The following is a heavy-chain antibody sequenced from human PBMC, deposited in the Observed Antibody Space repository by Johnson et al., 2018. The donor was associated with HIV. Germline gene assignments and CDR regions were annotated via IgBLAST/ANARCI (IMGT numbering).Heavy chain of an antibody. D-gene: IGHD6-19*01. J-gene: IGHJ3*02. V-gene: IGHV3-23*04. CDR3: AKWGSLAVAAIGNAFDI. CDR1: GFSFDDYD. Sequence: VQLVESGGGVVRPGGSLRLSCAASGFSFDDYDMSWVRQAPGKGLEWVSAISGSGGSTYYADSVKGRFTISRDNSKNTLYLQMNSLRAEDTAVYYCAKWGSLAVAAIGNAFDIWGQGTMVTVSS. CDR2: ISGSGGST.